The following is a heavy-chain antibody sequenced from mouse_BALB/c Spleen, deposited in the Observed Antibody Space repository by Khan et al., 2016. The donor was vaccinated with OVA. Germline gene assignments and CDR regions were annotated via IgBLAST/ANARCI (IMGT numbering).Heavy chain of an antibody. V-gene: IGHV1-69*02. CDR1: GYPLTSYW. CDR2: IDPFDNYT. D-gene: IGHD1-1*01. J-gene: IGHJ3*01. Sequence: QVQLQQSGAELVKPGASVKLSCKASGYPLTSYWLHWVKQRPGQGLEWIGEIDPFDNYTNYNQKFKGKATLTVDKSSSTTYMHLSSLTSEDSAVYYCARSFLYGSSTWFGYWGQGTLVTVSA. CDR3: ARSFLYGSSTWFGY.